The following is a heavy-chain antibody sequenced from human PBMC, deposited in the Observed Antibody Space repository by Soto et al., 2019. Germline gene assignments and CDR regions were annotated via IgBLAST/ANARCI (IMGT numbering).Heavy chain of an antibody. CDR2: IKQDGSEK. Sequence: GGSLRLSCAASGFTFSSYWMSWVRQAPGKGLEWVANIKQDGSEKYYVDSVKGRFTISRDNAKNSLYLQMNSLRAEDTAVYYCARAAYDFWSGYYILYYYYGMDVWGQGTTVTVSS. J-gene: IGHJ6*02. CDR3: ARAAYDFWSGYYILYYYYGMDV. V-gene: IGHV3-7*03. D-gene: IGHD3-3*01. CDR1: GFTFSSYW.